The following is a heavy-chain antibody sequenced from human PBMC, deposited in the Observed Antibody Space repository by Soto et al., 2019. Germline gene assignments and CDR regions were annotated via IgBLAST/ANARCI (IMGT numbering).Heavy chain of an antibody. Sequence: SETLSLTCTVSGGSISSGGYYWSWIRQHPGKGLEWIGYIYYSGSTYYNPSLKSRVTISVDTSKNQFSLKLSSVTAADTAVYYCAREGRLAKYSSGGDDAFDIWGQGTMVTVSS. J-gene: IGHJ3*02. CDR2: IYYSGST. CDR3: AREGRLAKYSSGGDDAFDI. CDR1: GGSISSGGYY. D-gene: IGHD6-19*01. V-gene: IGHV4-31*03.